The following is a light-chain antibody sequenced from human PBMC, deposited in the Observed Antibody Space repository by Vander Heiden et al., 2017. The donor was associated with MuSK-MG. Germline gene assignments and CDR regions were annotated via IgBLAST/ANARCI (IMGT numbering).Light chain of an antibody. CDR2: EVS. CDR3: SAFTNADTVL. Sequence: QSALTQPASVSASPGQSITISCTGTSNDVGGWKYVSWYQQHPGKAPNLILFEVSNRPSGISSRFSGSKSGNTASLTISGLQPEDESEYYCSAFTNADTVLFGGGTKVTVL. V-gene: IGLV2-14*01. CDR1: SNDVGGWKY. J-gene: IGLJ2*01.